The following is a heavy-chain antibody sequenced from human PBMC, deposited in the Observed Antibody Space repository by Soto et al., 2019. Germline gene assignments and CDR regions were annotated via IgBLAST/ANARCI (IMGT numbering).Heavy chain of an antibody. D-gene: IGHD2-2*01. V-gene: IGHV4-34*01. CDR2: INHSGST. CDR3: ARAVVVVPAAMDRYYYYYGMDV. J-gene: IGHJ6*02. Sequence: QVQLQQWGAGLLKPSETLSLTCAVYGGSFSGYYWSWIRQPPGKGLEWIGEINHSGSTNYNPSLKSRVTISVDTSKNQFSLKLSSVTAADTAVYYCARAVVVVPAAMDRYYYYYGMDVWGQGTTVTVSS. CDR1: GGSFSGYY.